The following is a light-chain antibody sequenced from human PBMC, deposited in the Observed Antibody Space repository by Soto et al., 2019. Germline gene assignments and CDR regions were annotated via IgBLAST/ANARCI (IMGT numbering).Light chain of an antibody. CDR2: DVS. Sequence: QSAVTQPRSVSGSPGQSVTISCTGTSSDVGGYNYVSWYQQHPGKAPKLMIYDVSKRPSGVPDRFSGSKSGNTASLTISGLQAEDEADYYCCSYAGSYTFVVFGGGTKLTVL. V-gene: IGLV2-11*01. J-gene: IGLJ2*01. CDR3: CSYAGSYTFVV. CDR1: SSDVGGYNY.